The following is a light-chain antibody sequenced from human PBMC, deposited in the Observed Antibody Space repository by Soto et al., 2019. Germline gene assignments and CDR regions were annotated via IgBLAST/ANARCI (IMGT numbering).Light chain of an antibody. CDR3: TSYKSINTYV. CDR2: DVS. J-gene: IGLJ1*01. Sequence: SALTQPRSVSGSPGQSVTISCTGTSSDVGGYNYVSWYQQHPGKAPKLMIYDVSKRPSGVPDRFSGSKSGNTASLTISGLQDEDEADYYRTSYKSINTYVFGTGTKVTV. V-gene: IGLV2-11*01. CDR1: SSDVGGYNY.